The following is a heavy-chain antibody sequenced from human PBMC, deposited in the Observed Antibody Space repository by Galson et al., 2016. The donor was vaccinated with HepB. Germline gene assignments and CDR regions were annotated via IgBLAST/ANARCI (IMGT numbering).Heavy chain of an antibody. D-gene: IGHD3-10*01. J-gene: IGHJ4*02. V-gene: IGHV4-39*01. CDR3: ARHVPPGSYYGTGNYYNVFDY. CDR1: DGSISNKNYY. Sequence: SETLSLTCSVSDGSISNKNYYWGWIRQSPGKGLEWIGSIYYAGSTYYNPSLKSRVTLSVDASKNLFSLSLSSVTAADTAVYYCARHVPPGSYYGTGNYYNVFDYWGQGSLVTVSS. CDR2: IYYAGST.